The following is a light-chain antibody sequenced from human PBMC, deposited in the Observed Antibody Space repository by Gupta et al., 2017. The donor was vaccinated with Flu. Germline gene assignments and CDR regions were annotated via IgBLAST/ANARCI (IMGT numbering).Light chain of an antibody. V-gene: IGKV1-39*01. CDR1: QSVSTY. J-gene: IGKJ1*01. CDR3: QQSYSTPRT. CDR2: AAS. Sequence: DIQITQSPSSLSASVGDRVTITCRASQSVSTYLNWYQQKPGKAPKLLIYAASSLQSGVPSRFSGSGSGTDFTLTSSSLHPEDFATYYCQQSYSTPRTFGQGTKVEIK.